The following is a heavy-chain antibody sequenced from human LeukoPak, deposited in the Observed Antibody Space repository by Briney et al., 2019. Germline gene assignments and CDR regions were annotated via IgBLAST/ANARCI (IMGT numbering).Heavy chain of an antibody. V-gene: IGHV3-30*18. D-gene: IGHD1-26*01. CDR1: GFTFSSYG. J-gene: IGHJ5*02. CDR3: TKGGTYRTNWFDP. Sequence: GGSLRLSCAASGFTFSSYGMHWVRQAPGKGLGWVAFISYDGSQTYYAESVKGRFTISRDNSKSTLNLQMNSLRAEDTAVYYCTKGGTYRTNWFDPWGQGTLVTVSS. CDR2: ISYDGSQT.